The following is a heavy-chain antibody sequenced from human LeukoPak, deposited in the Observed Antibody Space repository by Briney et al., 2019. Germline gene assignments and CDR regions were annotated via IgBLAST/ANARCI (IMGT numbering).Heavy chain of an antibody. CDR3: ARGGLAAIRKGQAFDY. CDR2: IFPGDSDL. CDR1: GYSFTSYW. V-gene: IGHV5-51*01. D-gene: IGHD2-2*02. J-gene: IGHJ4*02. Sequence: GESLKISCKGSGYSFTSYWIGWVRQMPGKGLESMGIIFPGDSDLRYSPSFRGQVTISADKSISTAYLQWSTLKTSDTAMYYCARGGLAAIRKGQAFDYWGQGTLVTVSS.